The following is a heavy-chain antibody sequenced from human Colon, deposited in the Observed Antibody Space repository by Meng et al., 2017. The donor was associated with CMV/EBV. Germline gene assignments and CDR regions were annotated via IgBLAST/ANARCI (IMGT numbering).Heavy chain of an antibody. J-gene: IGHJ4*02. Sequence: GGSLRLSCAASGFTFSGSAIHWVRQASGKGLEWVGRIRSKANRYATLNAASVKGRFTISRDDSKNTAYLQMNSLKTEDTAVYYCTRSESGGSSHFDYWGQGTLVTVSS. V-gene: IGHV3-73*01. CDR2: IRSKANRYAT. D-gene: IGHD1-26*01. CDR3: TRSESGGSSHFDY. CDR1: GFTFSGSA.